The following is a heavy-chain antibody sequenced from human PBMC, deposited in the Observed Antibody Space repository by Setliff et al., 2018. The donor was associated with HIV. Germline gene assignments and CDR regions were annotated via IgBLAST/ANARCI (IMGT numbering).Heavy chain of an antibody. Sequence: SETLSLTCTVSGGSITYSSYYWGWIRQPPGKGLEWIGSMDSSGNTYYSPSLRSRVTLSLDTSNNQISLRLSSVTAADTAMYYCVRDDYGYNGKGFDYWGPGTLVTVSS. V-gene: IGHV4-39*07. J-gene: IGHJ4*02. CDR1: GGSITYSSYY. CDR2: MDSSGNT. CDR3: VRDDYGYNGKGFDY. D-gene: IGHD4-17*01.